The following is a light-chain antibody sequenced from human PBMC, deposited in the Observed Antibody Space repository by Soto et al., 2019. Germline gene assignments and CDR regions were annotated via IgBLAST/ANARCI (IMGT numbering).Light chain of an antibody. CDR2: STT. J-gene: IGLJ3*02. CDR3: LLYFGGHVRR. V-gene: IGLV7-43*01. CDR1: TGAVTSCYY. Sequence: QTVVTQAPSLTVSPGGTVTLTCAASTGAVTSCYYPYWFQHNPGQAPRTLIYSTTKKHSWTPARFSGSLLGGKAALTVSGVQPEDEAEYYCLLYFGGHVRRFGGGTKLTVL.